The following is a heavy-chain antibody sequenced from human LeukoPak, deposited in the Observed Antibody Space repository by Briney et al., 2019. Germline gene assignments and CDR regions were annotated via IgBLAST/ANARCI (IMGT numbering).Heavy chain of an antibody. D-gene: IGHD2-2*01. V-gene: IGHV3-30*14. CDR2: ISYDGSNK. CDR1: GFTFSSYA. CDR3: ASKLLPAAEQGLAY. J-gene: IGHJ4*02. Sequence: GGSLRLSCAASGFTFSSYAMHWVRQAPGKGLEWVAVISYDGSNKYYADSVKGRFTISRDNSKNTLHLQMHSLRVEDTAVYYCASKLLPAAEQGLAYWGQGTLVTVSS.